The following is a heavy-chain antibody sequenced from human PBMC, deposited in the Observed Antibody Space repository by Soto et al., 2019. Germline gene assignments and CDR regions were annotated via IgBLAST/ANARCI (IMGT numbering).Heavy chain of an antibody. J-gene: IGHJ6*02. CDR1: GYTFTIYY. V-gene: IGHV1-46*01. Sequence: ASVKVSCKASGYTFTIYYMHCVRQAPGQGLEWMGIINPSGGSTSYAQKFQGRVTMTRDTSTSTVYMELSSLRSEDTAVYYCARGPSYYDSSGYPCGMDVWGQGTTVTVSS. CDR2: INPSGGST. CDR3: ARGPSYYDSSGYPCGMDV. D-gene: IGHD3-22*01.